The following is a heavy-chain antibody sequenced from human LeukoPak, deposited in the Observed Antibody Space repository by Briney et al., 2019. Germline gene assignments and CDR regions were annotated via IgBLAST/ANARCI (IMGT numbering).Heavy chain of an antibody. CDR3: GRYGSRNIEY. CDR2: INPNSGGT. J-gene: IGHJ4*02. V-gene: IGHV1-2*02. D-gene: IGHD3-10*01. Sequence: ASVKVSCKASGYSFTDYYIHWVRQAPGQGLEWMGWINPNSGGTNYAQKFQGRVTMTRDTSITTAYVELSSLRSDDTAVYYCGRYGSRNIEYWGQGTLVTVSS. CDR1: GYSFTDYY.